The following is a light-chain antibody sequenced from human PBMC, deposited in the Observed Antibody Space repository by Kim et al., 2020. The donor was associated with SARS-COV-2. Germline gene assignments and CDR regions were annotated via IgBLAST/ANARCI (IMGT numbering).Light chain of an antibody. Sequence: ASVVDRVTITSRASQSINNWVAWYQQKPGKAPTLLISDASSLKSGVPSRFSGSGSGTVFTLTISNLQPDDFATYDCQQYTSYSITFGQGTRLEIK. J-gene: IGKJ5*01. V-gene: IGKV1-5*01. CDR2: DAS. CDR1: QSINNW. CDR3: QQYTSYSIT.